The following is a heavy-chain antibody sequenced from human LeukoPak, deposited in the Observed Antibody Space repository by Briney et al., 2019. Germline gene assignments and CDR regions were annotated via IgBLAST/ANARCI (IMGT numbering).Heavy chain of an antibody. V-gene: IGHV4-59*11. CDR2: YFDTGST. D-gene: IGHD4-23*01. Sequence: SETLSLTCNVSGATFESHYWTWIRQTPDKRLEWIGYYFDTGSTDYNPSLKSRVTMSVDRSKSQFFLSLKSVTAADTAGYYCVRTGWELLTTWGPASPVTVSS. J-gene: IGHJ4*02. CDR3: VRTGWELLTT. CDR1: GATFESHY.